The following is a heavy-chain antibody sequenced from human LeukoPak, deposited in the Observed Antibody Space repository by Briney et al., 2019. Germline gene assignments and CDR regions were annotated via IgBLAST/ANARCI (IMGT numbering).Heavy chain of an antibody. D-gene: IGHD4-11*01. Sequence: SETLTLSCDVSGGSIRSYYGGWVRQPAGKGLEWIGRIYTTGATNFNPSLKSRLTMSVDTSKNQFSLKLTSVTAADTAVYFCGRQGYTASHYFHDFWSQGTLVAVSS. CDR2: IYTTGAT. CDR1: GGSIRSYY. V-gene: IGHV4-4*07. CDR3: GRQGYTASHYFHDF. J-gene: IGHJ4*01.